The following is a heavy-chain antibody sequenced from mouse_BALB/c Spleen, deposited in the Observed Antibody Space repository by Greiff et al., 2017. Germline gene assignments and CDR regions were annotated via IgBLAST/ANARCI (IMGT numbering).Heavy chain of an antibody. J-gene: IGHJ4*01. D-gene: IGHD2-12*01. CDR1: GYTFTSYT. Sequence: VQLVESGAELARPGASVKMSCKASGYTFTSYTMHWVKQRPGQGLEWIGYINPSSGYTNYNQKFKDKATLTADKSSSTAYMQLSSLTSEDSAVYYCARSYYPYAMDYWGQGTSVTVSS. V-gene: IGHV1-4*01. CDR2: INPSSGYT. CDR3: ARSYYPYAMDY.